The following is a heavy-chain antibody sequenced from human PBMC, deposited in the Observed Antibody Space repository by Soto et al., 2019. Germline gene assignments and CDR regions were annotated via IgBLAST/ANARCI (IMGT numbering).Heavy chain of an antibody. D-gene: IGHD2-15*01. Sequence: ASVKVSCKASGYTFTSYGISWVRQAPGQGLEWMGWISAYNGNTNYAQKLQGRVTMTTDTSTSTAYMELRSLRSDDTAVYYCASSCSGGSCYGLGAFDIWGQGTMVTVSS. CDR3: ASSCSGGSCYGLGAFDI. CDR2: ISAYNGNT. V-gene: IGHV1-18*01. CDR1: GYTFTSYG. J-gene: IGHJ3*02.